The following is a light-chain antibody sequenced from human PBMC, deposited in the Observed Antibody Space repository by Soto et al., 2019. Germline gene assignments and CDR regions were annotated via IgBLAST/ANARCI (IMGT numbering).Light chain of an antibody. CDR1: QTVRNN. J-gene: IGKJ5*01. V-gene: IGKV3-15*01. CDR2: GAS. Sequence: EFVLTQSPGTLSLSPGERATLSCRASQTVRNNYLAWYQQKPGQAPRLLIYGASTRATGIPARFSGSGSGTEFTLTISSLQSEDFGIYYCQQYDNWPITFGQGTRLEIK. CDR3: QQYDNWPIT.